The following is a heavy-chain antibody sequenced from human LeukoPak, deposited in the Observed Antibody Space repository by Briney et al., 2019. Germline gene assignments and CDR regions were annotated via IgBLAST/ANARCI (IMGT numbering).Heavy chain of an antibody. D-gene: IGHD4-17*01. J-gene: IGHJ4*02. V-gene: IGHV3-7*01. CDR3: ARHGYYVFDY. Sequence: GGSLRLPCAGSGFTFSSHWMGWVRQAPGKGLEWLANIKEDGHEKYYVDSVQGRFTISRDNAKNSLFLQMDSLRAEDTAVYFCARHGYYVFDYWGQGTLVTVSS. CDR2: IKEDGHEK. CDR1: GFTFSSHW.